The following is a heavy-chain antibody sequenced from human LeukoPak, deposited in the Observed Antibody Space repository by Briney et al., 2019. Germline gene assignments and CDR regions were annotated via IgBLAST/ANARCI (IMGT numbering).Heavy chain of an antibody. V-gene: IGHV1-69*13. CDR2: IIPIFGTA. Sequence: ASVKVSCKASGGTFSSYAISWVRQAPGQGLEWMGRIIPIFGTANYAQKFQGRVTTTADESTSTAYMELSSLRSEDTAVYYCAREMVLYSSSFGWFDPWGQGTLVTVSS. D-gene: IGHD6-13*01. CDR1: GGTFSSYA. CDR3: AREMVLYSSSFGWFDP. J-gene: IGHJ5*02.